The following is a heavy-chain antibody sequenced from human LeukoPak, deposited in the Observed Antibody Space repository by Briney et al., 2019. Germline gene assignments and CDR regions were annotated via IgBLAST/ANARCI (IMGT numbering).Heavy chain of an antibody. CDR3: ASGRQLGY. J-gene: IGHJ4*02. CDR1: GFTFSNYW. CDR2: IKEDGSEK. Sequence: GGSLSLSCAASGFTFSNYWMSWVRQAPGKGLEWVANIKEDGSEKYYVDSVKGRFTISRDNARNSLYPQMNSLRAEDTAVYYCASGRQLGYWGQGTLVTVSS. D-gene: IGHD6-13*01. V-gene: IGHV3-7*01.